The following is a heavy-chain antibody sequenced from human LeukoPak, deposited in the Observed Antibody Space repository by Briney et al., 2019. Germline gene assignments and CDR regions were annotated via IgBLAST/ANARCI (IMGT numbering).Heavy chain of an antibody. CDR3: ANPPCSDGYCFFDY. J-gene: IGHJ4*02. V-gene: IGHV1-2*02. Sequence: GASVKVSCKASGYTFTNYYMHWVRQAPGQGPEWMGWINPNTGGTKYAQKFQGRVTMTRDTSISTAYMELSRLTSGDTAVYYCANPPCSDGYCFFDYWGQGTLVTVSS. D-gene: IGHD2-21*02. CDR1: GYTFTNYY. CDR2: INPNTGGT.